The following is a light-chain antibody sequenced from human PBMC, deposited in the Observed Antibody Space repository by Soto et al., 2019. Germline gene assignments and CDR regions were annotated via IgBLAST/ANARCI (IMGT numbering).Light chain of an antibody. J-gene: IGKJ2*01. CDR2: GAS. CDR1: QSVSSSY. Sequence: EIVLTQSPGTLSLSPGERATLSCRASQSVSSSYLTWYQQKPGQAPRLLIYGASSRATGIPDRFSGSGSGTDFTLTISRLEPEYFAVYYCQQYGSSGYTFGQGTKLEIK. CDR3: QQYGSSGYT. V-gene: IGKV3-20*01.